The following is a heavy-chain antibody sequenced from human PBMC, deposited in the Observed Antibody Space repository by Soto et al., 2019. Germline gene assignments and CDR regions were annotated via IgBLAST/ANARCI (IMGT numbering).Heavy chain of an antibody. J-gene: IGHJ3*02. CDR2: ISGSGGMT. D-gene: IGHD1-26*01. V-gene: IGHV3-23*01. Sequence: GGSLRLSCAASGFIFSGYAMNWVRHVPGKGLQWVSSISGSGGMTYYTDSVKGRFTISRDNSKNTVYVQMSSLRDDDTAIYYCSKDRGLTGGTRDIWGQGTMVTVSS. CDR3: SKDRGLTGGTRDI. CDR1: GFIFSGYA.